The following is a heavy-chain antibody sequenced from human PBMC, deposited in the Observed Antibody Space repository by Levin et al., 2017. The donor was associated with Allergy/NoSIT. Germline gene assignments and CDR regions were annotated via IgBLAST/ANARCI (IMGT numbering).Heavy chain of an antibody. CDR1: GFTFSSYA. V-gene: IGHV3-30-3*01. Sequence: AGGSLRLSCAASGFTFSSYAMHWVRQAPGKGLEWVAVISYDGSNKYYADSVKGRFTISRDNSKNTLYLQMNSLRAEDTAVYYCARDPHLDYYDSSGYFDYWGQGTLVTVSS. J-gene: IGHJ4*02. CDR3: ARDPHLDYYDSSGYFDY. D-gene: IGHD3-22*01. CDR2: ISYDGSNK.